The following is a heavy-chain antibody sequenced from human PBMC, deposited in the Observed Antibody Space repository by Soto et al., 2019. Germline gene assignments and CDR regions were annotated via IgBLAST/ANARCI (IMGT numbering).Heavy chain of an antibody. J-gene: IGHJ4*02. CDR3: AKDPTVSLRGSDY. V-gene: IGHV3-23*01. D-gene: IGHD4-17*01. Sequence: EVQLLESGGGLVQPGGSLRLSCAASEFSFSTYAMSWVRQAPGKGLEWVAAISGSGGKTYYADSVRGRFTISRDNSKNTLWLQMNSLRAEDTAVYYCAKDPTVSLRGSDYWGQGNLVTVSS. CDR2: ISGSGGKT. CDR1: EFSFSTYA.